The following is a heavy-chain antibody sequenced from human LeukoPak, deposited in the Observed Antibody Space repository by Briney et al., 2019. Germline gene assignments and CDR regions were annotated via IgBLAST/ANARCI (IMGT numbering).Heavy chain of an antibody. CDR2: ISYDGSNK. J-gene: IGHJ4*02. Sequence: GGSLRLSCAASGFTFSSDTMHWVRQAPGKGLEWVAVISYDGSNKYYADSVKGRFTISRDNSKNTLYLQVNSLRAEDTAVYYCARERVYSSTWSFDYWGQGTLVTVSS. CDR1: GFTFSSDT. CDR3: ARERVYSSTWSFDY. D-gene: IGHD6-13*01. V-gene: IGHV3-30-3*01.